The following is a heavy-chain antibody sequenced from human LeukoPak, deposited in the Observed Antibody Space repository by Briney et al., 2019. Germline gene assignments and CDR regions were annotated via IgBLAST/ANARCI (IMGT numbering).Heavy chain of an antibody. J-gene: IGHJ4*02. V-gene: IGHV4-30-4*01. CDR2: IYYSGST. D-gene: IGHD4-17*01. CDR1: GGSISSGDYY. Sequence: SETLSPTCTVSGGSISSGDYYWSWIRQPPGKGLEWIGYIYYSGSTYYNPSLKSRVTISVDTSKNQFSLKLSSVTAADTAVYYCARDRNDYGDYGGIGYWGQGTLVTVSS. CDR3: ARDRNDYGDYGGIGY.